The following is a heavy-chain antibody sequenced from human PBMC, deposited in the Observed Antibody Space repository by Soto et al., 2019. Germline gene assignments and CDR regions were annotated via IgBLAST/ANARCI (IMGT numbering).Heavy chain of an antibody. CDR3: ARSSGWHEGLFDY. CDR2: INAGNGNT. J-gene: IGHJ4*02. CDR1: GYTFTSYA. Sequence: ASVKVSCKASGYTFTSYAMHWVRQAPGQRLEWMGWINAGNGNTKYSQKFQGRVTITRDTSASTAYMELSSLRSEDTAVYYCARSSGWHEGLFDYWGQGTLVTVSS. D-gene: IGHD6-19*01. V-gene: IGHV1-3*01.